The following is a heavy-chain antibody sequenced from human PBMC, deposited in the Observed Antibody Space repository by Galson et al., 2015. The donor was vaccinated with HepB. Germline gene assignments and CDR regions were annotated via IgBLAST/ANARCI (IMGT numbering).Heavy chain of an antibody. CDR1: GYSFTSYW. V-gene: IGHV5-51*01. Sequence: QSGAEVKKPGESLKISCKGSGYSFTSYWIGWVRQMPGKGLEWMGIIYPGDSDTRYRPSFQGQVTISADKSISTAYLQWSSLKASDTALYYCARQGDIVVVPPAMAFDYWGQGTLVTVSS. CDR2: IYPGDSDT. J-gene: IGHJ4*02. CDR3: ARQGDIVVVPPAMAFDY. D-gene: IGHD2-2*01.